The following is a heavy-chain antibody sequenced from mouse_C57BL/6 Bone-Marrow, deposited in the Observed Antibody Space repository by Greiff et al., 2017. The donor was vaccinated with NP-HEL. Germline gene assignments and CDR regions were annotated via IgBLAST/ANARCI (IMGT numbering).Heavy chain of an antibody. J-gene: IGHJ2*01. Sequence: EVQLVESGPELVKPGASVKMSCKASGYTFTDYNMHWVKQSHGKSLEWIGYINPNNGGTSYNQKFKGKATLTVNTSSSTAYMELRSLTSAESAVYYCARVPPYYYGSSYFDYWGQGTTPTVSA. CDR3: ARVPPYYYGSSYFDY. D-gene: IGHD1-1*01. V-gene: IGHV1-22*01. CDR1: GYTFTDYN. CDR2: INPNNGGT.